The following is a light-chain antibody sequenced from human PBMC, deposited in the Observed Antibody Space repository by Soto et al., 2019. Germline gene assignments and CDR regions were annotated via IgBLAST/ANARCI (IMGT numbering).Light chain of an antibody. Sequence: DIQMTQSPSSVSASVGDRVTITCRASQDIGSWLAWYQQKPAKAPKILIYGASILQRGVPSRFSGSGSGTDFTLTISSLQPEDFATYYCHQTNSFLTITFGPGTNVDIK. J-gene: IGKJ3*01. CDR1: QDIGSW. CDR2: GAS. CDR3: HQTNSFLTIT. V-gene: IGKV1-12*01.